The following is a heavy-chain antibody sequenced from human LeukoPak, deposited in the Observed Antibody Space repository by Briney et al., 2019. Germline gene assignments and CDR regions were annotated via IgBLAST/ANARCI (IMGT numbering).Heavy chain of an antibody. CDR3: AGGYCSSTSCYSPWFDP. CDR2: IIPMFGTA. V-gene: IGHV1-69*06. Sequence: SVKVSCKTSGGTFSSYAFSWVRQAPGQGLEWMGGIIPMFGTANYAQKFQGRVTITADKSTSTAYMELSSLRSEDTAVYYCAGGYCSSTSCYSPWFDPWGQGTLVTVSS. J-gene: IGHJ5*02. D-gene: IGHD2-2*01. CDR1: GGTFSSYA.